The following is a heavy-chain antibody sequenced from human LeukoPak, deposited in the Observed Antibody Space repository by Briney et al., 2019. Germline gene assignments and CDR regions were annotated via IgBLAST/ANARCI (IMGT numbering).Heavy chain of an antibody. D-gene: IGHD6-19*01. V-gene: IGHV3-21*04. Sequence: GGSLSLSCAASGFTFSSYSMNWVRQAPGKGLEWVSSISSSSSYIYYADSVKGRFTISRDNAKNSLYLQMNSLRAEDTAVYYCATGYSTGWYYFDYWGQGTLVTVSS. CDR1: GFTFSSYS. CDR3: ATGYSTGWYYFDY. J-gene: IGHJ4*02. CDR2: ISSSSSYI.